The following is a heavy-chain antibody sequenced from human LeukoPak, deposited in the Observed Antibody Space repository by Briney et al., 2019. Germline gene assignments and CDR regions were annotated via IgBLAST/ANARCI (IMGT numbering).Heavy chain of an antibody. D-gene: IGHD6-6*01. CDR1: VFPFSRYS. Sequence: GGSLRLSCTTSVFPFSRYSMNWVRQAPGKGLEWVSYITSSGDTIYYADSVKGRFTIFRDNAKNTLYLQMNSLRAEDTAVYYCVRDAYSSSPKPDYWGQGTLVTVSS. CDR3: VRDAYSSSPKPDY. CDR2: ITSSGDTI. V-gene: IGHV3-48*04. J-gene: IGHJ4*02.